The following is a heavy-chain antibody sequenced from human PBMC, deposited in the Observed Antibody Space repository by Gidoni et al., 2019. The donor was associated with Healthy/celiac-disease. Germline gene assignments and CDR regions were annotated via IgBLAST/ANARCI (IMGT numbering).Heavy chain of an antibody. CDR2: IYYSGST. V-gene: IGHV4-39*07. CDR1: GGSISSSSYY. D-gene: IGHD1-26*01. CDR3: ARDDKSTWESHIQVAFDI. J-gene: IGHJ3*02. Sequence: QLQLQESGPGLVKPSETLSLTCTVSGGSISSSSYYWGWIRQPPGKGLEWIGSIYYSGSTYYNPSLKSRVTISVDTSKNQFSLKLSSVTAADTAVYYCARDDKSTWESHIQVAFDIWGQGTMVTVSS.